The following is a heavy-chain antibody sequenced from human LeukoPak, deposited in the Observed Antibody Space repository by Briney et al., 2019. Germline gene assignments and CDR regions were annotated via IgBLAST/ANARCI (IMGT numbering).Heavy chain of an antibody. D-gene: IGHD4-17*01. J-gene: IGHJ4*02. V-gene: IGHV3-30*18. CDR2: ISYDGSNK. CDR1: GFTFSSYG. CDR3: AKSGGVTTTLGY. Sequence: GGSLGLSCAASGFTFSSYGMHWVRQAPGKGLEWVAVISYDGSNKYYADSVKGRFTISRDNSKNTLYLQMNSLRAEDTAVYYCAKSGGVTTTLGYWGQGTLVTVSS.